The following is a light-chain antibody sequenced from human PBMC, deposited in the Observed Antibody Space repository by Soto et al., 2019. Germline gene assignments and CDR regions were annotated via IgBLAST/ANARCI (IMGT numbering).Light chain of an antibody. V-gene: IGKV1-12*01. Sequence: DIQMTQSPSSVSASVGDRVTISCRASHNIGSRLAWYQQRPGKAPKLLVYGASSLQSGVPLRFGGSGYGTDFTLTISSLQPEDFATYYCQQGYSFPLTFGGGTKIEIK. CDR3: QQGYSFPLT. J-gene: IGKJ4*01. CDR1: HNIGSR. CDR2: GAS.